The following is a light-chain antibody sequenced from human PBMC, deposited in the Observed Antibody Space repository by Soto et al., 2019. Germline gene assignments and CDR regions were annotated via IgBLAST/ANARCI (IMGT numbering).Light chain of an antibody. J-gene: IGKJ1*01. Sequence: EIVLTQSPGTLSLSPGERATLSCSASQSVSSYLAWYQQKPGQAPRLLIYGASSRATGIADRFSGSGAATDFTLTISRLEPEDFAEYYCQQYGSSARTFGQGTKVEIK. CDR1: QSVSSY. V-gene: IGKV3-20*01. CDR2: GAS. CDR3: QQYGSSART.